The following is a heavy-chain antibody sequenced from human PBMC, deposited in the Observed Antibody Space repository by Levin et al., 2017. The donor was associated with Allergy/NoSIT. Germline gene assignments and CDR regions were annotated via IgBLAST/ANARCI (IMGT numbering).Heavy chain of an antibody. V-gene: IGHV3-23*01. CDR1: GFTFSSYA. J-gene: IGHJ4*02. Sequence: GESLKISCVASGFTFSSYAMSWVRQAPGKGLEWVSAISGSGGSTYYADSVKGRFTISRVNSKNTLYLQMNSLRAEDTAVYYCAKVDGTSYWGQGTLVTVSS. CDR3: AKVDGTSY. D-gene: IGHD1-7*01. CDR2: ISGSGGST.